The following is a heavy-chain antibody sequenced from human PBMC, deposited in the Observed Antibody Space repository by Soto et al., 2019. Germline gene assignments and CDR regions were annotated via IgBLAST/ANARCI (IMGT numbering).Heavy chain of an antibody. CDR2: IKQDGSEK. CDR1: GFTFSSYW. D-gene: IGHD3-22*01. Sequence: EVQLVESGGGLVQPGGSLRLSCAASGFTFSSYWMSWVRQAPGKGLEWVANIKQDGSEKYYVDSVKGRFTISRDNANNSLYLQMNSLRAEDTAVYYCARDWGVIERMTQCSGYEPDYMDVWGKGTTVTVSS. J-gene: IGHJ6*03. V-gene: IGHV3-7*01. CDR3: ARDWGVIERMTQCSGYEPDYMDV.